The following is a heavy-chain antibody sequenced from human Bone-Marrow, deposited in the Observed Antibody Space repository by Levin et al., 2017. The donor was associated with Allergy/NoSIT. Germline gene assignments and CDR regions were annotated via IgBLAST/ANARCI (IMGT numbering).Heavy chain of an antibody. V-gene: IGHV1-2*02. J-gene: IGHJ5*02. CDR3: ARGVLWFGENNWFDP. Sequence: ASVKVSCKASGYTFTGYYMHWVRQAPGQGLEWMGWINPNSGGTNYAQKFQGRVTMTRDTSISTAYMELSRLRSDDTAVYYCARGVLWFGENNWFDPWGQGTLVTVSS. D-gene: IGHD3-10*01. CDR1: GYTFTGYY. CDR2: INPNSGGT.